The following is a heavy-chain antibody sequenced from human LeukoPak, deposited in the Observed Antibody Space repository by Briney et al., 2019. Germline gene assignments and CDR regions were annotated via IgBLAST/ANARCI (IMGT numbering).Heavy chain of an antibody. CDR3: ARFGVTAISTFAGAFDI. V-gene: IGHV1-69*01. J-gene: IGHJ3*02. CDR1: GGTFSSYA. CDR2: IIPIFGTA. D-gene: IGHD2-21*02. Sequence: SVKVSCKASGGTFSSYAISWVRQAPGQGLEWMGGIIPIFGTANYAQKFRGRVTITADESTSTAYMELSSLRSEDTAVYYCARFGVTAISTFAGAFDIWGQGTMVTVSS.